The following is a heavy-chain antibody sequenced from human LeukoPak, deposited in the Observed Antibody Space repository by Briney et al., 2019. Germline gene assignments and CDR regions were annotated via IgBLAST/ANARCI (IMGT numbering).Heavy chain of an antibody. J-gene: IGHJ3*02. V-gene: IGHV3-21*01. CDR1: GFTFSSYS. CDR3: ARFYGGTTMVRGVDNAFDI. D-gene: IGHD3-10*01. CDR2: ISSSSSYI. Sequence: PGGSLRLSCAASGFTFSSYSMNWVRQAPGKGLEWVSSISSSSSYIYYADSVKGRFTISRDNAKNSLYLQMNGLRAEDTAVYYCARFYGGTTMVRGVDNAFDIWGQGTMVTVSS.